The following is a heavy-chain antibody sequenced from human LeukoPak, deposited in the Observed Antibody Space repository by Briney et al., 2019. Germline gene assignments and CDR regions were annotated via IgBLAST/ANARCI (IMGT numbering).Heavy chain of an antibody. J-gene: IGHJ6*04. D-gene: IGHD5-18*01. Sequence: SETLSLTCAVSGGSISSGGYSWSWIRQPPGKGLEWIGYIYHSGSTYYNPSLKSRVTISVDRSKNQFSLKLSSVTAADTAVYYCARVGTAMVGYYYYGIDVWGKGTTVTVSS. CDR1: GGSISSGGYS. CDR2: IYHSGST. V-gene: IGHV4-30-2*01. CDR3: ARVGTAMVGYYYYGIDV.